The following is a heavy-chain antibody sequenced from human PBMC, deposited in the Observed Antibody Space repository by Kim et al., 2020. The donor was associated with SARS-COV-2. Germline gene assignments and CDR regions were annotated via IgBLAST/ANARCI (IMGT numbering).Heavy chain of an antibody. J-gene: IGHJ4*02. D-gene: IGHD3-3*01. CDR2: ISGDGSNR. CDR3: VKDIPFFDGTGLF. V-gene: IGHV3-43*02. CDR1: GFTFEDYD. Sequence: GGSLRLSCEASGFTFEDYDMHWVRQGPGKGLEWVAVISGDGSNRHYGDSVKGRFTISRDNTKNSLYLQMSSLIPEDSALYYCVKDIPFFDGTGLFWGQG.